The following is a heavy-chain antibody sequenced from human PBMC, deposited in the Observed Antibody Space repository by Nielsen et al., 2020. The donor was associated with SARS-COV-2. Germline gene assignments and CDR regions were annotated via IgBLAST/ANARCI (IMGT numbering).Heavy chain of an antibody. CDR1: GFIFSDYN. D-gene: IGHD3-3*01. Sequence: GESLKISCAASGFIFSDYNMSWVRQAPGKGLEWVANIKQDGSEKYYVDFVKGRFTISRDNAKNSLYLQMNSLGAEDTAVYYCARGQGVTIFGPYTHYGMDVWGQGTTVTVSS. CDR2: IKQDGSEK. CDR3: ARGQGVTIFGPYTHYGMDV. J-gene: IGHJ6*02. V-gene: IGHV3-7*05.